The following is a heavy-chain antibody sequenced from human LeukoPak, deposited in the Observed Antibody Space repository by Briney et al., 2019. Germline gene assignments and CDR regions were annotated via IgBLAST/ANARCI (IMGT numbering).Heavy chain of an antibody. D-gene: IGHD2-15*01. V-gene: IGHV1-8*01. Sequence: ASVKVSCKASGYTFTSYDINWVRQATGQGLEWMGWMNPNSGNTGYAQKFQGRVTMTRNTSISTAYMELSSLRSEDTAVYYCARVYCSGGSCYPNWFDPWGQGTLVTVSS. J-gene: IGHJ5*02. CDR1: GYTFTSYD. CDR2: MNPNSGNT. CDR3: ARVYCSGGSCYPNWFDP.